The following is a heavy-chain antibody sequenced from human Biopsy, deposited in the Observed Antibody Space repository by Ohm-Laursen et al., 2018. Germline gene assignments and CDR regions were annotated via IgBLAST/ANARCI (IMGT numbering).Heavy chain of an antibody. Sequence: SLRLSCSASGFTFSSYAMTWVRQAPGKGLEWVSAIRGGGDDTSYADSVKGRFTISRDNSKNTLYLQMISLRAEDTAVYYCAKDFGWRNFDYWGQGTLVIVSS. J-gene: IGHJ4*02. CDR2: IRGGGDDT. V-gene: IGHV3-23*01. CDR1: GFTFSSYA. CDR3: AKDFGWRNFDY. D-gene: IGHD6-19*01.